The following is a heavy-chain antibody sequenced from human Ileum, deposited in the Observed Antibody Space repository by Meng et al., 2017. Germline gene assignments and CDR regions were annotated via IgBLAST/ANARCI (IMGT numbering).Heavy chain of an antibody. CDR1: GYSFTSND. CDR3: ARGRSVWVGYAWFDP. D-gene: IGHD5-12*01. Sequence: QLQLVQSGAGLKSAGASVKVSCKASGYSFTSNDINWGRQAPGHGREWMGWMNPDADSGDTGYAQKFRGRVSFSKNVSINTAYMELSSLTSDDTAVYYCARGRSVWVGYAWFDPWGRGTLVTVSS. J-gene: IGHJ5*02. V-gene: IGHV1-8*02. CDR2: MNPDADSGDT.